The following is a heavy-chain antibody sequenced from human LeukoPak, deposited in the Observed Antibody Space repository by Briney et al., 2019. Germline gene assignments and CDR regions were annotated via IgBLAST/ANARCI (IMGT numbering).Heavy chain of an antibody. CDR1: GYSFTSYW. CDR3: ARLAVAIDWFDP. J-gene: IGHJ5*02. V-gene: IGHV5-51*01. D-gene: IGHD6-19*01. CDR2: IYPGDSDT. Sequence: GESRKISCKGSGYSFTSYWIGWVRQMPGKGLEWMGIIYPGDSDTRYSPSFQGQVTISANKSISTAYLLCSRLKTADTAMYYCARLAVAIDWFDPWGQGTLVTVSS.